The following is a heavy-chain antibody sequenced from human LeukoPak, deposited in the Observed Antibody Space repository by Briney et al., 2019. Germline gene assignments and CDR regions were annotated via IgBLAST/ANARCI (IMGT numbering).Heavy chain of an antibody. CDR2: ISSRSSYM. CDR1: GFNFGVYN. Sequence: PGGSLRLACAATGFNFGVYNMNWVRQAPGKGLEWVSSISSRSSYMDYTDSVRGRFTVSRDNAQDTLYLQMTGLRVEDTAVYYCARESNFADSFDIWGQGTMVTAS. V-gene: IGHV3-21*01. J-gene: IGHJ3*02. CDR3: ARESNFADSFDI. D-gene: IGHD2/OR15-2a*01.